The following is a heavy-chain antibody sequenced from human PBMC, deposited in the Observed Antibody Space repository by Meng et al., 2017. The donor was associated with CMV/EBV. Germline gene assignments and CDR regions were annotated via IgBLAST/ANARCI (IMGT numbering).Heavy chain of an antibody. CDR2: LGYDGSIK. CDR3: ARSGVVVPAARTKNLDY. J-gene: IGHJ4*02. Sequence: GESPKIPCAASGFTFSSYDMHWVRQAPGKGLEWVAFLGYDGSIKYYAESVKGRFTISRDNSKNTLQLQMNSLRSEDTAVYSCARSGVVVPAARTKNLDYWGQGTLVTVSS. V-gene: IGHV3-30*02. CDR1: GFTFSSYD. D-gene: IGHD2-2*01.